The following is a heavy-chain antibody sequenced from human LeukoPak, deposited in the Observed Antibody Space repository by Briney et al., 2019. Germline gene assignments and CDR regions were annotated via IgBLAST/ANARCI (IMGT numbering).Heavy chain of an antibody. D-gene: IGHD2-8*01. V-gene: IGHV3-66*01. Sequence: GGSLRLSCAASGFTFSSYAMSWVRQAPGKGLEWVSVIYSGGSTYYADSVKGRFTISRDNSKNTLYLQMNSLRAEDTAVYYCARDCTNGVCYTPSRHYYYYGMDVWGQGTTVTVSS. CDR3: ARDCTNGVCYTPSRHYYYYGMDV. CDR1: GFTFSSYA. J-gene: IGHJ6*02. CDR2: IYSGGST.